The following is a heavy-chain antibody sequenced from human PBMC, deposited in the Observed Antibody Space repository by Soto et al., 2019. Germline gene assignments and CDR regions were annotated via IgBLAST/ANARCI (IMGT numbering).Heavy chain of an antibody. J-gene: IGHJ4*02. CDR1: GFTFSDYV. CDR3: VRRLEGASSDLLDY. CDR2: ISHDERIK. V-gene: IGHV3-30*03. Sequence: QVQLVESGGGVVQPGRSLRLSCAASGFTFSDYVMHWVRQVPGKGLEWVAIISHDERIKYYADSVKGRFTISRDNSNNMLYLQMDSLQTEDTALYYCVRRLEGASSDLLDYWGQGTLVTVSS. D-gene: IGHD3-22*01.